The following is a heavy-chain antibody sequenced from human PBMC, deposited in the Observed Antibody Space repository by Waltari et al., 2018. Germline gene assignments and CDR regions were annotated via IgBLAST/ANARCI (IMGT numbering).Heavy chain of an antibody. CDR3: ARQRYYSASSGPRGWRFDY. V-gene: IGHV4-34*01. Sequence: QVQLQQWGAGLLKPSETLSLTCAVYGGSFSGYYWSWIRQPPGKGLEWIGEINHSGSTNYNPSLKSRVTISVDTSKNQFSLKLSSVTAADTAVYYCARQRYYSASSGPRGWRFDYWGQGALVTVSS. J-gene: IGHJ4*02. D-gene: IGHD3-22*01. CDR2: INHSGST. CDR1: GGSFSGYY.